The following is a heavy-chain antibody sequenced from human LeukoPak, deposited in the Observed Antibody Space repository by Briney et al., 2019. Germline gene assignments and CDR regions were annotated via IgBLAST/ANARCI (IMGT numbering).Heavy chain of an antibody. J-gene: IGHJ4*02. CDR3: ATSDGGY. CDR1: GFAFSTYD. Sequence: GGSLRLSCEASGFAFSTYDMHWVCQATGKGLEWVSAISTAGDTYYLGSVKGRFTISRENAKNSLYLHMNSLRAGDTAVYYCATSDGGYWGQGTLVTVSS. D-gene: IGHD2-21*01. V-gene: IGHV3-13*01. CDR2: ISTAGDT.